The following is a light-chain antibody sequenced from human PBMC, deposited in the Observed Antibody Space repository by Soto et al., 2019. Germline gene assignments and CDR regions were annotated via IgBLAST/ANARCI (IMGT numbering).Light chain of an antibody. V-gene: IGKV1-5*01. CDR1: QSIRYA. CDR3: QQYNSYFRT. Sequence: DIQLTQSPSTLSSSVGDKGTITFRASQSIRYALAWYQQKPGKSPDLLIYEASSLESGVPSRFSGSGSGTEFPLTISSLQPDDFATYYCQQYNSYFRTFGQGTKGGYQ. CDR2: EAS. J-gene: IGKJ1*01.